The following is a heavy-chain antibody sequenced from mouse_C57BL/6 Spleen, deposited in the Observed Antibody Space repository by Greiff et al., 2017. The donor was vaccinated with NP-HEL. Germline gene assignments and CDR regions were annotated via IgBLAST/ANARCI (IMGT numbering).Heavy chain of an antibody. Sequence: VQLQQPGAELVKPGASVKLSCKASGYTFTSYWMQWVKQRPGQGLEWIGEIDPSDSYTNYNQKFKGKATLTVDTSSSTAYMQLSSLTSEDSAVYYCARRFYDYYAMDYWGQGTSVTVSS. CDR1: GYTFTSYW. V-gene: IGHV1-50*01. J-gene: IGHJ4*01. D-gene: IGHD1-1*01. CDR2: IDPSDSYT. CDR3: ARRFYDYYAMDY.